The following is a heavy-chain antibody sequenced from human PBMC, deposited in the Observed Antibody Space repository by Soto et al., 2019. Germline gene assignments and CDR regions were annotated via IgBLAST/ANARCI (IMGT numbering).Heavy chain of an antibody. V-gene: IGHV3-21*01. D-gene: IGHD3-16*01. CDR2: ISSSSSYI. CDR3: ARDRSRLLFTDY. J-gene: IGHJ4*02. Sequence: GSLRLSCAASGFTFSSYSMNWVRQAPGKGLEWVSSISSSSSYIYYADSVKGRFTISRDNAKNSLYLQMNSLRAEDTAVYYCARDRSRLLFTDYWGQGTLVTVSS. CDR1: GFTFSSYS.